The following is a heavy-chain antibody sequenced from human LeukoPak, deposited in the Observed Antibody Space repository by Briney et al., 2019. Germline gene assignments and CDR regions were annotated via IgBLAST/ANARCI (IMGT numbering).Heavy chain of an antibody. CDR2: ISSSSSYI. J-gene: IGHJ3*02. CDR3: ARSYCTNGVCYTIPYDAFDI. CDR1: GFTFSSYS. Sequence: PGGSLRLSCAASGFTFSSYSMNWVRQAPGKGLEWVSSISSSSSYIYYADSVKGRFTISRDNAKNSLYLQMNSLRAEDTAVYYCARSYCTNGVCYTIPYDAFDIWGQGTMVTVSS. V-gene: IGHV3-21*01. D-gene: IGHD2-8*01.